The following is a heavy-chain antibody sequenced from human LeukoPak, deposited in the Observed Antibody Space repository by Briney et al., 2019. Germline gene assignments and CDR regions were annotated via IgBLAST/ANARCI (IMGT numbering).Heavy chain of an antibody. CDR2: INPNSGGT. J-gene: IGHJ4*02. Sequence: ASVNVSCKASGYTFTGYYMHWVRQAPGQGLEWMGWINPNSGGTNYAQKFQGRVTMTRDTSISTAYMELSRLRSDDTAVYYCARDTRYFDWSHSDYWGQGTLVTVSS. CDR3: ARDTRYFDWSHSDY. V-gene: IGHV1-2*02. CDR1: GYTFTGYY. D-gene: IGHD3-9*01.